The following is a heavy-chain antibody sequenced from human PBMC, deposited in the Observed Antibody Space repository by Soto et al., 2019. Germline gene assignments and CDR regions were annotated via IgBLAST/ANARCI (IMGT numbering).Heavy chain of an antibody. D-gene: IGHD6-19*01. CDR3: ARYYSVADTYYYGMDV. V-gene: IGHV1-69*01. CDR2: IIPLSGTA. J-gene: IGHJ6*02. CDR1: GGTFSNYA. Sequence: QVQLVQSGAEVKKPGSSVKVSCKASGGTFSNYAISWVRQAPGQGLEWMGGIIPLSGTANYAQKFQGRVTITADESTSTAYMELRSLRSEDTAVYYCARYYSVADTYYYGMDVWGQGTTVTVSS.